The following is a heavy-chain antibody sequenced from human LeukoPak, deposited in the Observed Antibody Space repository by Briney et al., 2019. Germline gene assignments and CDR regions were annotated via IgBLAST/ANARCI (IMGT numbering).Heavy chain of an antibody. CDR2: ISGSDSTI. CDR1: GFTFSDYY. J-gene: IGHJ4*02. D-gene: IGHD4-17*01. CDR3: ARVRIDDYGDYGDY. V-gene: IGHV3-11*04. Sequence: GGSLRLSCAASGFTFSDYYMSWIRQAPGKGLEWVSYISGSDSTIYYADSVKGRFTISRDNAKNSLFLQMNSLRAEDTAVYYCARVRIDDYGDYGDYWGQGTLVTVSS.